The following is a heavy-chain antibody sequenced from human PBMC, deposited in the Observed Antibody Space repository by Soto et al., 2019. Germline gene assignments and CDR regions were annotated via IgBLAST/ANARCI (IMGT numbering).Heavy chain of an antibody. CDR1: GYSFTSYW. CDR2: IYPGDSDT. CDR3: ATPGGIAAAKSPLYYGMDV. Sequence: GESLKISCKGSGYSFTSYWIGWVRQMPGKGLEWMGIIYPGDSDTRYSPSFQGQVTISADKSISTAYLQWSSLKASDTAMYYCATPGGIAAAKSPLYYGMDVWGQGTTVTVSS. V-gene: IGHV5-51*01. J-gene: IGHJ6*02. D-gene: IGHD6-13*01.